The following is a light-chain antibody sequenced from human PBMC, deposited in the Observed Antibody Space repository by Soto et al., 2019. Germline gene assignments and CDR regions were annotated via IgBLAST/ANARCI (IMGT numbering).Light chain of an antibody. V-gene: IGKV3-20*01. J-gene: IGKJ2*01. CDR3: QQYGTSPHT. CDR2: GST. CDR1: QSVSNNY. Sequence: EVVLTQSPGTLSLSPGERATLSCRASQSVSNNYLAWYQQKRGQSPKLLIFGSTDRATGIPDRFSGSGSGTDFTLTISRLEPEDYAVYYCQQYGTSPHTFGQGTKLEIK.